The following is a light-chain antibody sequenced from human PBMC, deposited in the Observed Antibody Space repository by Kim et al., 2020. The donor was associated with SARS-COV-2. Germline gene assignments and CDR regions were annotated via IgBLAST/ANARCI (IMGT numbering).Light chain of an antibody. Sequence: PGKTARITCGGNNIGSKRVHWYQQKPGQAPVLVVYDDSDRPSGIPERFSGSNSGNTATLTISRVEAGDEADYYCQVWDSSSDHFVVFGGGTQLTVL. CDR3: QVWDSSSDHFVV. CDR2: DDS. J-gene: IGLJ2*01. V-gene: IGLV3-21*03. CDR1: NIGSKR.